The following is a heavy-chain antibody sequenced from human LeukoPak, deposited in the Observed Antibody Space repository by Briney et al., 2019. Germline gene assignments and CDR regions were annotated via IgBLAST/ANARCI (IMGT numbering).Heavy chain of an antibody. CDR3: AKLPVLRYFDWLWQDNDAFDI. CDR2: ISGSGGST. V-gene: IGHV3-23*01. Sequence: GGSLRLSCAASGFTFSSYAMSWVRQAPGKGLEWVSAISGSGGSTYYADSVKGRFTISRDNSKNTLYLQMNSLRAEDTAVYYCAKLPVLRYFDWLWQDNDAFDIWGQGTMVTVSS. D-gene: IGHD3-9*01. J-gene: IGHJ3*02. CDR1: GFTFSSYA.